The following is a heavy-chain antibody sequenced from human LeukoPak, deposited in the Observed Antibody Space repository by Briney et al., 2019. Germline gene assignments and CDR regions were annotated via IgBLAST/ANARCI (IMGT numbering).Heavy chain of an antibody. CDR1: GGSISSSSYY. Sequence: SETLSLTCTVSGGSISSSSYYWGWIRQPPGKGLEWIGSIYYSGSTYYNPSLKSRVTISVDTSKNQFSLKLSSVTAADTAVYYCARRKTGAVAGGGNWFDPWGQGTLVTVSS. J-gene: IGHJ5*02. CDR3: ARRKTGAVAGGGNWFDP. V-gene: IGHV4-39*01. D-gene: IGHD6-19*01. CDR2: IYYSGST.